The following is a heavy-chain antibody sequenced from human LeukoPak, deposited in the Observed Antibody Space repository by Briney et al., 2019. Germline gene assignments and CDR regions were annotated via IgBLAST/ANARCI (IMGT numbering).Heavy chain of an antibody. J-gene: IGHJ4*02. CDR1: GFTFINAW. CDR2: IKSKTDGGTT. CDR3: TTDIVVVPAGMRGY. Sequence: AGGSLRLSCAASGFTFINAWMSWVRQAPGKGLEWVGRIKSKTDGGTTDYAGTVKGRFTISRDDSKKTLYLQMDSLKTEDTAVYYCTTDIVVVPAGMRGYWGQGTLVTVSS. D-gene: IGHD2-2*01. V-gene: IGHV3-15*01.